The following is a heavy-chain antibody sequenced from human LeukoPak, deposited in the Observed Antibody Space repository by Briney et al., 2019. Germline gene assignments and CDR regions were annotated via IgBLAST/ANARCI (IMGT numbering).Heavy chain of an antibody. CDR1: GGSFSGYY. V-gene: IGHV4-34*01. J-gene: IGHJ6*02. Sequence: PSGTLSLTCAVYGGSFSGYYWSWIRQPPGKGLEWIGEINHSGSTNYNPSLKSRVTISVDTSKNQFSLKLSSVTAADTAVYYCARKGAAAGPPYYYYYGMDVWGQGTTVTVSS. D-gene: IGHD6-13*01. CDR3: ARKGAAAGPPYYYYYGMDV. CDR2: INHSGST.